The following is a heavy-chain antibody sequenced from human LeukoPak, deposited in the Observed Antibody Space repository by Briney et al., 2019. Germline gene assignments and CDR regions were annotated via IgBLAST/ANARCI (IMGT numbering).Heavy chain of an antibody. V-gene: IGHV3-20*01. CDR1: GFTFDDYG. CDR3: ARGSRYNWNYGYYYGMDV. J-gene: IGHJ6*02. CDR2: INWNGGST. D-gene: IGHD1-7*01. Sequence: GGSLRLSCAASGFTFDDYGMSWVRHAPGKGLEWVSGINWNGGSTGYADSVKGRFTISRDNAKNSLYLQMNSLRAEDTALYHCARGSRYNWNYGYYYGMDVWGQGTTVTVSS.